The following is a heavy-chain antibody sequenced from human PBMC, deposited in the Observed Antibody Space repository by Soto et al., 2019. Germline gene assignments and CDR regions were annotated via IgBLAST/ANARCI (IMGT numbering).Heavy chain of an antibody. CDR1: GGTFSSYA. V-gene: IGHV1-69*13. J-gene: IGHJ6*02. Sequence: SVKVSCKASGGTFSSYAISWVRQAPGQGLEWMGGIVPIFGTANYAQKFQGRVTITADESTSTAYMELSSLRSEDTAVYYCDITMVRGVTQDYYYYYGMDVWGQGTTVTV. CDR3: DITMVRGVTQDYYYYYGMDV. CDR2: IVPIFGTA. D-gene: IGHD3-10*01.